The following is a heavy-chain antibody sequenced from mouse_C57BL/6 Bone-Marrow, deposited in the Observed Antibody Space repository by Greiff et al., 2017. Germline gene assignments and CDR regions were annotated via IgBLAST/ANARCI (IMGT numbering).Heavy chain of an antibody. V-gene: IGHV1-50*01. CDR3: ARGDYYYGSSPYAMDY. CDR2: IDPSDSYT. J-gene: IGHJ4*01. Sequence: QVQLQQPGAELVKPGASVKLSCKASGYTFTSYWMQWVKQRPGQGLEWIGEIDPSDSYTNYNQKFKGKSTLTVDKSSSTAYMQLSSLTSEDSAVYYCARGDYYYGSSPYAMDYWGQGTSVTVSS. D-gene: IGHD1-1*01. CDR1: GYTFTSYW.